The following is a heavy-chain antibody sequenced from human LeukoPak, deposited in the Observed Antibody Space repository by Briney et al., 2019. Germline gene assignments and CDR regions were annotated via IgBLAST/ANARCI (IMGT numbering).Heavy chain of an antibody. J-gene: IGHJ4*02. CDR3: ARDRPYTGGWRGFDY. Sequence: SVKVSCKASGGTFSRYSISWVRQAPGQGLEWMGGIIPMFGIANYAQKFQGRVTITADESTSTAYMELSSLRSEDTAVYYCARDRPYTGGWRGFDYWGQGTLVTVSS. CDR1: GGTFSRYS. D-gene: IGHD6-19*01. V-gene: IGHV1-69*13. CDR2: IIPMFGIA.